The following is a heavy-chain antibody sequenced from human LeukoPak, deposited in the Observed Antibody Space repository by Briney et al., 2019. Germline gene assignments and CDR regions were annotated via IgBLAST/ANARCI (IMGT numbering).Heavy chain of an antibody. D-gene: IGHD2-8*01. CDR1: GFSLSSFQ. V-gene: IGHV3-48*03. Sequence: GGSLRLSCAASGFSLSSFQMNWVRQAPGKGLEWISYISDSGTTEYYADSVKGRFTISRDNAKNSLYLQMNSLTGEHTALYYCARDGTTNRYDWFDSWGQGTLVTVSS. J-gene: IGHJ5*01. CDR2: ISDSGTTE. CDR3: ARDGTTNRYDWFDS.